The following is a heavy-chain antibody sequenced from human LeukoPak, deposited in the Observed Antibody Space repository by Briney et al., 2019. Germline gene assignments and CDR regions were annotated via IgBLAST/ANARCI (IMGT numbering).Heavy chain of an antibody. CDR1: GGTFSSYA. CDR2: IIPIFGTA. V-gene: IGHV1-69*05. D-gene: IGHD5-24*01. J-gene: IGHJ3*02. CDR3: ARDGPYRKDGYNFIAFDI. Sequence: LVKVSCKASGGTFSSYAISWVRQAPGQGLEWMGRIIPIFGTANYAQKFQGRVTITTDESTSTAYMELSSLRSEDTAVYYCARDGPYRKDGYNFIAFDIWGQGTMVTVSS.